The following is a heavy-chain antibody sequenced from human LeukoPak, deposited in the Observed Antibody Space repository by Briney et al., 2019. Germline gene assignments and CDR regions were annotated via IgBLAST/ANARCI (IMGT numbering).Heavy chain of an antibody. CDR1: GFTFSIYP. CDR2: IKSKTDGGTT. Sequence: GGSLRLSCSASGFTFSIYPMHWVRQAPGKGLEWVGRIKSKTDGGTTDYAAPVKGRFTISRDDSKNTLYLQMNSLKTEDTAVYYCTTVAPRDFDLWGRGTLVTVSS. V-gene: IGHV3-15*01. CDR3: TTVAPRDFDL. J-gene: IGHJ2*01.